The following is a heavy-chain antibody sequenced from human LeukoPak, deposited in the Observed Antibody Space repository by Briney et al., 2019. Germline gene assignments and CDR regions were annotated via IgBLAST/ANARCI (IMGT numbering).Heavy chain of an antibody. V-gene: IGHV3-15*01. D-gene: IGHD1-26*01. CDR3: TTDEGSGYSGVYYLDY. CDR2: LKSKADGGTI. CDR1: GFTFSNAL. Sequence: KPGGSLRVSCAASGFTFSNALVSWVGQAPGKGLEWVGRLKSKADGGTIDYAAPVKGRFTISRDDSKNTLYLQMNSLKTEDTAVYYCTTDEGSGYSGVYYLDYWGEGTPVTVSS. J-gene: IGHJ4*02.